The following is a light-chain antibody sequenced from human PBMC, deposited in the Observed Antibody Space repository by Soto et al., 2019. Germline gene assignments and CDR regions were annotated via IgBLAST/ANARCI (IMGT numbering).Light chain of an antibody. CDR2: GAS. CDR1: LPISNY. J-gene: IGKJ4*01. V-gene: IGKV1-17*03. CDR3: LQEDTYPLT. Sequence: DIQMTQSPSSLSASVGDRVTITCRASLPISNYLAWFQQKPGKVPKRLIYGASRLQSGVPSRFSGSGSGTEFTLTISSLQPEDFATYYCLQEDTYPLTFGGGTKVDIK.